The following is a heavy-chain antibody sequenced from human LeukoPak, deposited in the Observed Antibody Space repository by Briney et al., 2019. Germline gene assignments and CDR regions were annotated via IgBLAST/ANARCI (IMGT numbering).Heavy chain of an antibody. J-gene: IGHJ3*02. CDR1: GGSISSYY. D-gene: IGHD4-17*01. V-gene: IGHV4-59*01. CDR3: ARITVTTLGTAFDI. CDR2: ISYSGST. Sequence: SKTLSLTCTVSGGSISSYYWSWIRQPPGKGLEWIGYISYSGSTNYNPSLKSRVTISVDTSKNQFSLKLSSVTAADTAAYYCARITVTTLGTAFDIWGQETMVTVSS.